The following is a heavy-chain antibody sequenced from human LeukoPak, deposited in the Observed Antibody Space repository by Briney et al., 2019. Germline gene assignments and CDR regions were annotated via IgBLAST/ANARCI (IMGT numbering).Heavy chain of an antibody. CDR2: IYYSGST. CDR1: GGSISSSSYY. Sequence: SETLSLTCTVSGGSISSSSYYWGWIRQPPGKGLEWIGSIYYSGSTYYNPSLKSRVTISVDTSKNQFYLKLSSVTAAETAVYYCASLEYDSSGYYRFQHWGQGTLVTVSS. D-gene: IGHD3-22*01. J-gene: IGHJ1*01. V-gene: IGHV4-39*07. CDR3: ASLEYDSSGYYRFQH.